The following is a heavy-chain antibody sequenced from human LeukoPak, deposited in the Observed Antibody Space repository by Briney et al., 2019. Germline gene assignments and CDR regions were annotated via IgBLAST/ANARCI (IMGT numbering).Heavy chain of an antibody. CDR2: IYYSGST. CDR1: GGSISTYY. J-gene: IGHJ4*02. Sequence: SETLSLTCTVSGGSISTYYWSWMRQPPGRGLEWIGYIYYSGSTNHNPSLQSRVTISVDTSKNQFSLKLNSVNAADTAVYYCARGGVPGGFYGSFDYWGQGTLVSVSS. D-gene: IGHD3-3*01. CDR3: ARGGVPGGFYGSFDY. V-gene: IGHV4-59*01.